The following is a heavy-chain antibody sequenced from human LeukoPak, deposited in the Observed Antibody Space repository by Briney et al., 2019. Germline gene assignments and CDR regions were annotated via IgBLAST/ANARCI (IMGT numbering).Heavy chain of an antibody. D-gene: IGHD2-15*01. V-gene: IGHV1-24*01. J-gene: IGHJ5*02. Sequence: GASVRVSCMVSVYTLTELSMHWVRQAPGKGGEWMGGFDPEDGETTYPHTFPGRVTITDDTSTDTASMELRSLRSEDTAVYYCATVQADYSGPWGQGTLVTVSS. CDR1: VYTLTELS. CDR3: ATVQADYSGP. CDR2: FDPEDGET.